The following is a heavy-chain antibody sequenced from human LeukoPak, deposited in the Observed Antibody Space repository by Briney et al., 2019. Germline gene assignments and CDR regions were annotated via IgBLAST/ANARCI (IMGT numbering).Heavy chain of an antibody. D-gene: IGHD1-20*01. Sequence: PGGSLRLSCAASGFTFSSYGMHWVRQAPGKGLEWVSVIYSGGSTYYADSVKGRFTISRDNSKNTLYLQMNSLRAEDTAVYYCARADPYNWNGEDAFDIWGQGTMVTVSS. V-gene: IGHV3-NL1*01. J-gene: IGHJ3*02. CDR1: GFTFSSYG. CDR2: IYSGGST. CDR3: ARADPYNWNGEDAFDI.